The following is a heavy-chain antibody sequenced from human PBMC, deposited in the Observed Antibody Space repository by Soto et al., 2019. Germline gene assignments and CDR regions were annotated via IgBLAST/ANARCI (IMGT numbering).Heavy chain of an antibody. V-gene: IGHV3-48*02. CDR1: GFTFSTDS. Sequence: EVQLVESGGGLVQPGGSLRLSCVASGFTFSTDSMNWVRQAPGKGLEWVAHIGTSGATRYYADSVKGRFTISRDNAKTSLYLQMDSLRNEDTAVYYCAMFFGSGFDYWGQGTLVTVSS. J-gene: IGHJ4*02. CDR3: AMFFGSGFDY. D-gene: IGHD6-19*01. CDR2: IGTSGATR.